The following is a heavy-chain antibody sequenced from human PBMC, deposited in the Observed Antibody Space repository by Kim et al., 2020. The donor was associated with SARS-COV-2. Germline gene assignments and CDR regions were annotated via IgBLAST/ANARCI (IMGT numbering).Heavy chain of an antibody. CDR1: GGSISSSSYY. CDR2: IYYSGST. J-gene: IGHJ4*02. V-gene: IGHV4-39*01. CDR3: ARLGASDSSGYYSGATENLIDY. Sequence: SETLSLTCTVSGGSISSSSYYWGWIRQPPGKGLEWIGSIYYSGSTYYNPSLKSRVTISVDTSKNQFSLKLSSVTAADTAVYYCARLGASDSSGYYSGATENLIDYWGQGTLVTVSS. D-gene: IGHD3-22*01.